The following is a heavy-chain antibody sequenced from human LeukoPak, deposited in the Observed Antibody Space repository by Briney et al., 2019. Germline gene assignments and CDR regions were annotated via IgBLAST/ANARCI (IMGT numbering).Heavy chain of an antibody. CDR2: INPNSGGT. Sequence: ASVNVSCKASGYTFTGYYMHWVRQAPGQGLEWMGWINPNSGGTNYAQKFQARVTMTRDTSISTTYMELSRLRSDDTAVYYCARDWVVVADDSNTVTPFDYWGQGTLVTVSS. J-gene: IGHJ4*02. CDR1: GYTFTGYY. CDR3: ARDWVVVADDSNTVTPFDY. D-gene: IGHD2-15*01. V-gene: IGHV1-2*02.